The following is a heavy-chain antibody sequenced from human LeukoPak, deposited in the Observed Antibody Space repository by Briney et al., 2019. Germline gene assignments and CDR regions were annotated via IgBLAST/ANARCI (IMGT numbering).Heavy chain of an antibody. J-gene: IGHJ5*02. CDR3: ARDLGSYWFDP. D-gene: IGHD1-26*01. CDR2: ISSSGSTI. V-gene: IGHV3-11*01. Sequence: KPSETLSLTCAVYLDSFSGYSWSWIRQAPGKGLEWVSYISSSGSTIYYADSVKGRFTISRDNAKNSLYLQMNSLRAEDTAVYYCARDLGSYWFDPWGQGTLVTVSS. CDR1: LDSFSGYS.